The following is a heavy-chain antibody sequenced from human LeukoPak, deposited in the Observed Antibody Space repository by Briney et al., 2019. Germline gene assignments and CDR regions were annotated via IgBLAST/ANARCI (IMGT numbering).Heavy chain of an antibody. CDR2: INHSGST. D-gene: IGHD3-22*01. J-gene: IGHJ4*02. CDR3: ARGYPYNYYDSSGYYRLAHFDY. V-gene: IGHV4-34*01. Sequence: SETLSLTCAVYGGSFSGYYWSWIRQPPGKGLEWIGEINHSGSTNYNPSLKSRVTISVDTSKNQFSLKLSSVSAADTAVYYCARGYPYNYYDSSGYYRLAHFDYWGQGTLVTVSS. CDR1: GGSFSGYY.